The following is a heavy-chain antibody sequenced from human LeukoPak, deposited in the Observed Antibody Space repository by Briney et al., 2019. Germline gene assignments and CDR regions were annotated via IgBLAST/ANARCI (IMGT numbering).Heavy chain of an antibody. CDR1: GGSFSGYY. V-gene: IGHV4-34*01. Sequence: PSETLSLTCAVYGGSFSGYYWSWIRQPPGKGLEWIGEINHSGSTNYNPSLKSRVTISVDTSKNQFSLRLSSVTAADTAVYYCARAVTTTVTNFDYWGQGTLVTVSS. CDR3: ARAVTTTVTNFDY. D-gene: IGHD4-17*01. CDR2: INHSGST. J-gene: IGHJ4*02.